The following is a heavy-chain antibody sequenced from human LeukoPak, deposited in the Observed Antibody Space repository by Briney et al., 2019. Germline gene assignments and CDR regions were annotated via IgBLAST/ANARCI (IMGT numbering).Heavy chain of an antibody. D-gene: IGHD3-22*01. Sequence: ASVKVSCKASGYTFTNYEINWVRQATGQGLEWMGWISAYNGNTNYAQKLQGRVTMTTDTSTSTAYMELRSPRSDDTAVYYCAREAGDSSGYDFDYWGQGTLVTVSS. CDR3: AREAGDSSGYDFDY. CDR1: GYTFTNYE. J-gene: IGHJ4*02. CDR2: ISAYNGNT. V-gene: IGHV1-18*01.